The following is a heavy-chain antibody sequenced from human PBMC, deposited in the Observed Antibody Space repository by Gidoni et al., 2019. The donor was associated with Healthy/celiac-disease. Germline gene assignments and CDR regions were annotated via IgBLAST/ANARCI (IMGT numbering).Heavy chain of an antibody. CDR3: ARDPVATIYYYYYYMDV. CDR1: GFTFSSYS. D-gene: IGHD5-12*01. CDR2: ISSSSSTI. J-gene: IGHJ6*03. V-gene: IGHV3-48*02. Sequence: EVQLVEPGGGLVQPGGSLRLSCAASGFTFSSYSMNWVRQAPGKGLEWVSYISSSSSTIYYADSGKGRFTISRDNAKNSLYLQMNSLRDEDTAVYYCARDPVATIYYYYYYMDVWGKGTTVTVSS.